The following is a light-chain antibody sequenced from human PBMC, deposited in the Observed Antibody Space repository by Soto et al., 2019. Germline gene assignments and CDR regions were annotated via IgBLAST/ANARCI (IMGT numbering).Light chain of an antibody. CDR3: QTWGNRIQV. J-gene: IGLJ3*02. CDR1: SGHSTYA. CDR2: LNSDGSY. V-gene: IGLV4-69*01. Sequence: QLVLTQSPSASASLGASVKHTCTLSSGHSTYAIAWLQQQPEKGPRSLMKLNSDGSYIKGDGIPDRFSGSSSGAERYLTISRLQSEDEADYCCQTWGNRIQVFGGGTKLTVL.